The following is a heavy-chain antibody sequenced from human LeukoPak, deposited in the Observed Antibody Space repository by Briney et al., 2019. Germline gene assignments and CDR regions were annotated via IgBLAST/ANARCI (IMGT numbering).Heavy chain of an antibody. D-gene: IGHD2-2*01. V-gene: IGHV1-69*13. Sequence: ASVKVSCKASGGTFSSYAISWVRQAPGQGLEWMGGIIPIFGTANYAQTFQGRVTITADESTSTAYMELSSLRSEDTAVYYCARGHCSSSSCYPVYYFDYWGQGTLVTVSS. CDR2: IIPIFGTA. CDR3: ARGHCSSSSCYPVYYFDY. J-gene: IGHJ4*02. CDR1: GGTFSSYA.